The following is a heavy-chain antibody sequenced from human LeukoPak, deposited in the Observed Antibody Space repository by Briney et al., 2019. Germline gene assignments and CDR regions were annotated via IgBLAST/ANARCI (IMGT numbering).Heavy chain of an antibody. Sequence: GGSLRLSCAASGFTFSSYAMHWVRQAPGKGLEYVSAISSNGGSTYYANSVKGRFTISRDNSKNTLYLQMGSLRAEDMAVYYCARAEVGGYGYNYWGQRTLVTVSS. CDR1: GFTFSSYA. V-gene: IGHV3-64*01. D-gene: IGHD5-18*01. J-gene: IGHJ4*02. CDR2: ISSNGGST. CDR3: ARAEVGGYGYNY.